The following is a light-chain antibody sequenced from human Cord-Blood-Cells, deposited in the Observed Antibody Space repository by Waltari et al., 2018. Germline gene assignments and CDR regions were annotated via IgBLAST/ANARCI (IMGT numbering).Light chain of an antibody. CDR1: SSDVGSYNR. J-gene: IGLJ2*01. Sequence: QSALTQPPSVSGSPGPSVTISCTGTSSDVGSYNRVSWYQQPPGTAPKLMIYEVSNRPSGVPDRFSGSKSGNTVSLTISGLQAEDEADYYCSSYTSSSTFVFGGGTKLTVL. CDR2: EVS. CDR3: SSYTSSSTFV. V-gene: IGLV2-18*02.